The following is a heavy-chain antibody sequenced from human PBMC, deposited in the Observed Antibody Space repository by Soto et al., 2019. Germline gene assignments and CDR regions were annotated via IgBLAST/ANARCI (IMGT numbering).Heavy chain of an antibody. Sequence: EVQLVESGGGLVQPGRSLRVSCAASGFTFDENAMHWVRRVPGKGREWVSSISWNGNIIGYAGSVKGRFTISRDNAKNSLYLQMNGLRPEDTALYFCAKGGPDAFCGGGRCYFDSWGQGTLVTVSS. V-gene: IGHV3-9*01. CDR1: GFTFDENA. CDR2: ISWNGNII. J-gene: IGHJ4*02. CDR3: AKGGPDAFCGGGRCYFDS. D-gene: IGHD2-15*01.